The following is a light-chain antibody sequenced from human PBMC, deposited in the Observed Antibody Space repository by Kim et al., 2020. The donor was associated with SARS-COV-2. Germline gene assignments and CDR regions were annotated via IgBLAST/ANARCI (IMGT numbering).Light chain of an antibody. Sequence: SYELTQPPSVSVSPGQTASITCSGDKLGNKYASWYQQRPGQSPVLVISQDNKRPSGLPERFSGSNSGNTASLTIRGTQAMDEADYYCQAWDSSTGVVFGGGTQLTVL. J-gene: IGLJ2*01. V-gene: IGLV3-1*01. CDR3: QAWDSSTGVV. CDR2: QDN. CDR1: KLGNKY.